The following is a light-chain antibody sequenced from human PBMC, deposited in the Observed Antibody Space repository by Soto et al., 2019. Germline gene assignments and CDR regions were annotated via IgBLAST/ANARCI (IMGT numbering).Light chain of an antibody. J-gene: IGKJ2*01. CDR1: QSVSSY. CDR3: QQRSNSYT. V-gene: IGKV3-11*01. Sequence: EIVLTQSPATLSLSPGERATLSCRASQSVSSYLAWYQQKPGQPPRLLIYDASNRATGIPVRFSGSGSGTDFTLTISSLEPEDFAVYYCQQRSNSYTFGEGTKLEIK. CDR2: DAS.